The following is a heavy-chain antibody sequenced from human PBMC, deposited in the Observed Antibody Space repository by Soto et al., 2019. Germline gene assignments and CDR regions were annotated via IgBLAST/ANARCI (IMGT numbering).Heavy chain of an antibody. CDR1: GFTFSSYS. CDR2: ISSSSSYI. V-gene: IGHV3-21*01. Sequence: GGSLRLSCAASGFTFSSYSMNWVRQAPGKGLDWVSSISSSSSYIYYADSVKGRFTISRDNAKNSLYLQMNSLRAEDTAVYYCARDENLGYSYGYYYYGMDVWGQGTTVTVSS. CDR3: ARDENLGYSYGYYYYGMDV. J-gene: IGHJ6*02. D-gene: IGHD5-18*01.